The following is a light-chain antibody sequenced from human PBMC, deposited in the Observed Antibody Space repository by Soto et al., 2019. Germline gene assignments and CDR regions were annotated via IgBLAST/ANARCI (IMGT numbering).Light chain of an antibody. CDR2: YAS. CDR3: QNYNSYSPWT. Sequence: DIQITQSPSILSASVGDRVTITFRASQSISTWLAWYQQKPGKAPNLLIYYASSLESGVPSRFSGSGSGTEFTLTISSLQPDDFEIYYCQNYNSYSPWTFGQGTMVDI. V-gene: IGKV1-5*01. J-gene: IGKJ1*01. CDR1: QSISTW.